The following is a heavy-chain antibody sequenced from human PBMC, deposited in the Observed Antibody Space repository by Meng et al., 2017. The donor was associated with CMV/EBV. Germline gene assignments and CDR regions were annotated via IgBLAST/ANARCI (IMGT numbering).Heavy chain of an antibody. CDR1: GDSISSYY. D-gene: IGHD3-16*01. CDR2: IYYSGST. V-gene: IGHV4-59*01. Sequence: SETLSLTCTVSGDSISSYYWSWIRQPPGKGLEWIGYIYYSGSTNYNPSLKSRVTISVDTSKNQFSLKLSSVTAADTAVYYCARGGALAAFDIWGQGTMVTVSS. J-gene: IGHJ3*02. CDR3: ARGGALAAFDI.